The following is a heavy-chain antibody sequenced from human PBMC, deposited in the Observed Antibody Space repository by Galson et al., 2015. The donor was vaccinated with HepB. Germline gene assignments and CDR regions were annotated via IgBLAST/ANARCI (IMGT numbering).Heavy chain of an antibody. CDR3: ARSPRPTYYYDSSYFDY. D-gene: IGHD3-22*01. Sequence: LRLSCAASGFTFTDYYMSWIRQAPGKGLEWVSYITRISSYTNYADPVKGRFTISRDNAKNSLYLQMNSLRAEDTAVYYCARSPRPTYYYDSSYFDYWGQGTLVTVSS. J-gene: IGHJ4*02. V-gene: IGHV3-11*06. CDR1: GFTFTDYY. CDR2: ITRISSYT.